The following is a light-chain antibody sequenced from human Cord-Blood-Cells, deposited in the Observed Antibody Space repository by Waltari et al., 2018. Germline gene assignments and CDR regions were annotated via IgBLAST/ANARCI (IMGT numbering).Light chain of an antibody. V-gene: IGLV2-14*01. J-gene: IGLJ2*01. CDR2: DYS. CDR3: SSYTSSSTLVV. Sequence: QSALTQPAPVSGSPGQSITISCTGTSSDVGGFNYVSWYQQHPGKAPKLMIYDYSTRRSGVSNRISGSKSGNTASLTISGLQAEDEADYYCSSYTSSSTLVVFGGRTKLTVL. CDR1: SSDVGGFNY.